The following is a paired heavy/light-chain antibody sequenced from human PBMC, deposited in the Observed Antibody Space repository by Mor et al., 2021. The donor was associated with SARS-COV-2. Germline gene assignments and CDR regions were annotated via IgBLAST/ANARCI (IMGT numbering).Heavy chain of an antibody. D-gene: IGHD6-13*01. CDR3: ASPSPDSYSSSTPLDY. Sequence: QVQLVQSGAEVKKPGASVKVSCKASGYTFTTYYMHWVRQAPGQGLEWMGIINPSSGTTSYAQNFQGRVTMTRDTSTRTFYMDLSSLRSEDTAVYYCASPSPDSYSSSTPLDYWGQGTLVTVSS. V-gene: IGHV1-46*01. CDR2: INPSSGTT. CDR1: GYTFTTYY. J-gene: IGHJ4*02.
Light chain of an antibody. CDR2: GAS. V-gene: IGKV3-15*01. CDR3: QQYNNWPRT. CDR1: QSVSSN. J-gene: IGKJ1*01. Sequence: EIVMTQSPATLSMSPGERATLSCRASQSVSSNLAWYQQKPGQAPRLLIYGASTRATGFPARFSGSGSGTEFTLTISSLQSEDFAVYYCQQYNNWPRTFGQGTKVEIK.